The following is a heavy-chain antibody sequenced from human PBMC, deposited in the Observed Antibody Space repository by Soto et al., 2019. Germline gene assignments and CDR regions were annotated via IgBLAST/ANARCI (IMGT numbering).Heavy chain of an antibody. CDR2: ISGSGTTA. CDR1: GFIFSSYA. J-gene: IGHJ3*02. Sequence: PGGSLRLSCAASGFIFSSYAMSWVRQAPGKGLEWVSAISGSGTTAYYAESVKGRFTFSRDNSKKTMYLQMNSLRAEDTAVYYCAKTTDGWFSAFEIWGQGTMVTVSS. V-gene: IGHV3-23*01. D-gene: IGHD6-19*01. CDR3: AKTTDGWFSAFEI.